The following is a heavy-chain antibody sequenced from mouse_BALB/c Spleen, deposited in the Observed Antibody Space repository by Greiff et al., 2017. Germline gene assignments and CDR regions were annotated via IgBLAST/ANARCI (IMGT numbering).Heavy chain of an antibody. Sequence: VQLQQSGAELVRPGSSVKISCKASGYAFSSYWMTWVQQRPGQGLEWIGQIYPGDGDTNYNGKFKGKATLTADKSSSTAYMQLSSLTSEDSAVYFCASQGYYGGAMDYWGQGTSVTVSS. D-gene: IGHD1-1*01. CDR2: IYPGDGDT. J-gene: IGHJ4*01. CDR3: ASQGYYGGAMDY. CDR1: GYAFSSYW. V-gene: IGHV1-80*01.